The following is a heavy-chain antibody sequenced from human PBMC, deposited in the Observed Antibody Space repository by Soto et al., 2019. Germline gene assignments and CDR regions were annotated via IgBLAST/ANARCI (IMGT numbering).Heavy chain of an antibody. D-gene: IGHD6-13*01. V-gene: IGHV1-69*01. CDR1: GGTFTSIA. CDR3: ASSAGLDHLLNYYSLNV. Sequence: QVHLVQSSAEVKKPGSSVKVSCKASGGTFTSIAFSWVRQAPGQGLEWMGGIIPVLGTPNYAQKFQARVTITADASTTTDHMELSSLRSDDTAVYYCASSAGLDHLLNYYSLNVWGQGTTVTV. CDR2: IIPVLGTP. J-gene: IGHJ6*02.